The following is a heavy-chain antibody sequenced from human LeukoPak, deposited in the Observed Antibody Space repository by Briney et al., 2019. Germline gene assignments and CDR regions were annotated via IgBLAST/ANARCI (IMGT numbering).Heavy chain of an antibody. V-gene: IGHV4-59*01. CDR1: GGSMSDYY. Sequence: SETLSLTCTVSGGSMSDYYWSWIRQPPGRGLEWVGCVYYTGNTNYNPSLESRVTISADTSKNQFSLRLSSVTAADTAVYYCARGTYYDFWSGYYSFYYFDYWGQGTLVTVSS. J-gene: IGHJ4*02. CDR2: VYYTGNT. CDR3: ARGTYYDFWSGYYSFYYFDY. D-gene: IGHD3-3*01.